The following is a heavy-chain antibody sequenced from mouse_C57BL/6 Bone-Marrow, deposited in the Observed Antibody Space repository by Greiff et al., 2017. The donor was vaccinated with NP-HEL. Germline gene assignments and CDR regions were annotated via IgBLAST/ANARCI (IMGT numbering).Heavy chain of an antibody. V-gene: IGHV1-63*01. CDR2: IYPGGGYT. J-gene: IGHJ1*03. CDR3: ARGGIYCDDDVAWYFDV. D-gene: IGHD2-4*01. Sequence: QVQLQQSGAELVRPGTSVKMSCKASGYTFTNYWIGWAKQRPGHGLEWIGDIYPGGGYTNYNEKFKGKATLTADKSSSTAYMQFSSMASEDSAIYYCARGGIYCDDDVAWYFDVWGTGTTVTVSS. CDR1: GYTFTNYW.